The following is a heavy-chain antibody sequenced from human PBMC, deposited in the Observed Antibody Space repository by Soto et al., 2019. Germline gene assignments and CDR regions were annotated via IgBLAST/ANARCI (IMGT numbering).Heavy chain of an antibody. Sequence: GGSLRLSCAASGFTFSSYAMSWVRQAPGKGLEWVSVISGSGGSTYYADSVKGRFTISRDNSKNTLDLQMNSLRAEDTAEYYCAKDPLRSSSWYGFDPWGQGTLVTASS. V-gene: IGHV3-23*01. J-gene: IGHJ5*02. CDR3: AKDPLRSSSWYGFDP. CDR1: GFTFSSYA. CDR2: ISGSGGST. D-gene: IGHD6-13*01.